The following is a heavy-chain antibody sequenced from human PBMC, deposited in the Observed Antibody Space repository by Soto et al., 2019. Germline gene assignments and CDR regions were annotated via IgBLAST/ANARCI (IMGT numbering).Heavy chain of an antibody. V-gene: IGHV4-59*01. Sequence: SETLSLTCTVSGGSISSYYWSWIRQPPGKGLEWIGYIYYSGSTNYNPSLKSRVTISVDTSKNQFSLKLSSVTAADTAVYYCAREGDAYDSSGYTVHFDYWGQGTLVTVS. J-gene: IGHJ4*02. CDR2: IYYSGST. CDR1: GGSISSYY. D-gene: IGHD3-22*01. CDR3: AREGDAYDSSGYTVHFDY.